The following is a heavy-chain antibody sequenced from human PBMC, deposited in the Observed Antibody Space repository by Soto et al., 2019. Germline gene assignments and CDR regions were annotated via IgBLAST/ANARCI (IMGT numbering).Heavy chain of an antibody. Sequence: EVQLVESGGGLVQPGGCLRLSCSASGFTFSSSSMNWRPQVPGKWLEWVSYISSSSNSIYYADSVKGRFTISRDNAKNSLHLQINSLRAEDTAVYYCASSVEFRTISCILWGQGTLVTVSA. V-gene: IGHV3-48*01. CDR2: ISSSSNSI. D-gene: IGHD2-2*01. J-gene: IGHJ4*02. CDR3: ASSVEFRTISCIL. CDR1: GFTFSSSS.